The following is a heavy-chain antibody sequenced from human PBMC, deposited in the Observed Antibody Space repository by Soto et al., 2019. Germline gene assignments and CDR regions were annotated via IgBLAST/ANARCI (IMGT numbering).Heavy chain of an antibody. V-gene: IGHV1-2*02. D-gene: IGHD3-10*01. Sequence: QVQLVQSGAEVKKPGASVKVSCKASGYTFTNYYIHWVRQAPGQGLEWMGWINPNSGGTSYAQKFQGRVALTRDTSISTAYKELNSLRSDDTAMYYCARGRENDPWGQGTLVTVSS. J-gene: IGHJ5*02. CDR3: ARGRENDP. CDR2: INPNSGGT. CDR1: GYTFTNYY.